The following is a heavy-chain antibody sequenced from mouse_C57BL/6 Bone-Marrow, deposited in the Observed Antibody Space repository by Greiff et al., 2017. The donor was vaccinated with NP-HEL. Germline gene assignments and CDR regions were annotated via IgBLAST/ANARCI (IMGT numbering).Heavy chain of an antibody. V-gene: IGHV2-5*01. CDR3: APQKNPAGTGWYCDV. J-gene: IGHJ1*03. CDR2: IWRGGST. D-gene: IGHD4-1*01. Sequence: VKLMESGPGLVQPSQCLSITCTVSGFSLTSYGVHWVRQSPGKGLEWLGVIWRGGSTDYNAAFMSRLSITKDNSKSQVFFKMNSLQADDTAIYYCAPQKNPAGTGWYCDVWGTGTTVTVSS. CDR1: GFSLTSYG.